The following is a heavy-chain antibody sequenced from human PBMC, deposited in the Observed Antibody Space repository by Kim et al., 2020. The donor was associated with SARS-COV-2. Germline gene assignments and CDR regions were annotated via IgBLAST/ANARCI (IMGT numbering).Heavy chain of an antibody. V-gene: IGHV3-48*02. CDR2: ISSSSSTI. CDR1: GFTFSSYS. CDR3: ARASGSSSWHLTSNLPFES. J-gene: IGHJ4*01. Sequence: GGSLRLSCAASGFTFSSYSMNWVRQAPGKGLEWVSYISSSSSTIYYADSVKGRFTISRDNAKNSLYLQMNSLRDEDTAVYYCARASGSSSWHLTSNLPFESWGHGALVTLSS. D-gene: IGHD6-13*01.